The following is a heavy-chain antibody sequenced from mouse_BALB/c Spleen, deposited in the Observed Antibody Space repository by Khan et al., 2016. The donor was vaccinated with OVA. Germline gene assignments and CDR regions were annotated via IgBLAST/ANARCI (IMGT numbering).Heavy chain of an antibody. Sequence: EVQLQELGPGLVKPSQSLSLTCTVTGYSITSDYAWNWIRQFPGNKLEWMGYISYSGNTKYNPSLKSRVSITRDTSKNQLFLQLNSLTIEDTATYYCARIYGGDFDYWGQGTTLTVSS. V-gene: IGHV3-2*02. D-gene: IGHD1-1*01. J-gene: IGHJ2*01. CDR2: ISYSGNT. CDR3: ARIYGGDFDY. CDR1: GYSITSDYA.